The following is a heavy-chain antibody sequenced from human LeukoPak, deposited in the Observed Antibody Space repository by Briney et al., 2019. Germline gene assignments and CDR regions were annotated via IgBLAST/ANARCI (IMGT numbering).Heavy chain of an antibody. J-gene: IGHJ6*03. CDR3: ARGGYYYYYYMDV. D-gene: IGHD3-16*01. CDR2: ISYDGSDK. V-gene: IGHV3-30*04. CDR1: GFTFSSYA. Sequence: GGSLRLSCAASGFTFSSYAMYWVRQAPGKGLEWVAVISYDGSDKFYADSVKGRFTISRDSSKNTLYLQMNSLRPEDTAVYYCARGGYYYYYYMDVWGKGTTVTISS.